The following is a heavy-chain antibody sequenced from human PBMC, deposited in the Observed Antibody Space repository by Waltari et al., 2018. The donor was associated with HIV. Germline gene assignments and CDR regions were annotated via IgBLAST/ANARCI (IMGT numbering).Heavy chain of an antibody. D-gene: IGHD1-26*01. CDR3: ARSPMSGSYYGVLDY. Sequence: QVQLVESGGGVVQPGRSLRLSCAASGFTFSSYGMHWVRQAPGKGLEWVAVIWYDGSNKYYADSVKGRFTISRDNSKNTLYLQMNSLRAEDTTVYYCARSPMSGSYYGVLDYWGQGTLVTVSS. CDR1: GFTFSSYG. J-gene: IGHJ4*02. V-gene: IGHV3-33*01. CDR2: IWYDGSNK.